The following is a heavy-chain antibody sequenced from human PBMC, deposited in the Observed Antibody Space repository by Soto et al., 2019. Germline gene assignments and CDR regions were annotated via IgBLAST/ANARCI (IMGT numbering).Heavy chain of an antibody. Sequence: SETLSLTCTVSSGSISVTNVFWGWVRQPPGKGLEWIGNIDYSVTAYFSPSLATRVTFHVDTSKNQFSLTLYSVTAADTAVYYCARITGRHIDYWGQGILVTVSS. CDR1: SGSISVTNVF. V-gene: IGHV4-39*01. J-gene: IGHJ4*02. CDR3: ARITGRHIDY. D-gene: IGHD1-20*01. CDR2: IDYSVTA.